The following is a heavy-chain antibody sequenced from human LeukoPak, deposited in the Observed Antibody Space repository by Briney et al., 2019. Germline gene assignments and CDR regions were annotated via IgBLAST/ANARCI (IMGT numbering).Heavy chain of an antibody. D-gene: IGHD3-22*01. J-gene: IGHJ4*02. V-gene: IGHV1-58*01. Sequence: SVKVSCKASGFTFTSSAVQWVRQARGQRPEWIGWIVVGSGNTNYAQKFQERVTITRDMSTSTAYMELSSLRSEDTAVYYCAADFTYYDSSGYYYSFDYWGQGILVTVSS. CDR3: AADFTYYDSSGYYYSFDY. CDR1: GFTFTSSA. CDR2: IVVGSGNT.